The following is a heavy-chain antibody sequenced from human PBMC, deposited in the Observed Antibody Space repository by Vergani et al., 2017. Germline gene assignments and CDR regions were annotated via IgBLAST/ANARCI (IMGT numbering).Heavy chain of an antibody. J-gene: IGHJ6*02. Sequence: QVQLVHSGAEVKKPGSSVKVSCKASGGTFSRYTISWVRQAPGQGLEWMGRIIPILGIAKYAQKFQGRVTITADKSTRTAYMELRRLRSADTAVYYCASPSGIYYYYGMDVWGQGTTVTVSS. CDR2: IIPILGIA. V-gene: IGHV1-69*02. CDR3: ASPSGIYYYYGMDV. D-gene: IGHD6-25*01. CDR1: GGTFSRYT.